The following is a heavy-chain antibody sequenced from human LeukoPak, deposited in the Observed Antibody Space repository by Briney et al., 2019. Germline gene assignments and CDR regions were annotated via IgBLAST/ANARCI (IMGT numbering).Heavy chain of an antibody. Sequence: GGSLRLSCAASGFTFSSYVIHWVRQAPGKGLEYVSAISSNGRTTFYANSVKGRFVISRDNSKNTVYPQMGSLRGEDMAVYYCARGQTSPPDYFDCWGQGTLVTVSS. CDR2: ISSNGRTT. V-gene: IGHV3-64*01. CDR3: ARGQTSPPDYFDC. CDR1: GFTFSSYV. J-gene: IGHJ4*02.